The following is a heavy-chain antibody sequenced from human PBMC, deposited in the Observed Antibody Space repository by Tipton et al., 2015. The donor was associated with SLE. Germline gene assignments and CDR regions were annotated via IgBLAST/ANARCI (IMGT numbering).Heavy chain of an antibody. V-gene: IGHV3-15*05. CDR1: GFTFSNAW. CDR2: IKSKTDGGTT. J-gene: IGHJ4*02. D-gene: IGHD3-16*01. Sequence: GSLRLSCAASGFTFSNAWMSWVRQAPGKGLEWVGRIKSKTDGGTTDYAAPVKGRFTISLDTSKNQFSLKLSSATAADTAMYYCARHWGLSEPVDYWGQGTLVTVSS. CDR3: ARHWGLSEPVDY.